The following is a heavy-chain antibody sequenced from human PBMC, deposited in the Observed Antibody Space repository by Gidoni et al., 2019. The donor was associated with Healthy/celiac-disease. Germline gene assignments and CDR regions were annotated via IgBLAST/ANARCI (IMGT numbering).Heavy chain of an antibody. D-gene: IGHD3-3*01. J-gene: IGHJ5*02. CDR2: IYYSGST. Sequence: SWIRQPPGKGLEWIGDIYYSGSTNYNPSLKRRVTISVDTSKNQFSLKLSSVPAAYTAVYYCARRGVGDFWSGYYWGTNWFDPWGQGTLVTVSS. V-gene: IGHV4-59*01. CDR3: ARRGVGDFWSGYYWGTNWFDP.